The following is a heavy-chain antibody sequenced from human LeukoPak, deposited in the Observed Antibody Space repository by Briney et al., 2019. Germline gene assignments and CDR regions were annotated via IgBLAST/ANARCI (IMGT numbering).Heavy chain of an antibody. D-gene: IGHD6-19*01. CDR3: AGSIAVAGTMDFQH. CDR2: IYTSGST. Sequence: SETLFLTCTVSGGSISSYYWSWIRQPAGKGLEWIGRIYTSGSTNYNPSLKSRVTMSVDTSKNQFSLKLSSVTAADTAVYYCAGSIAVAGTMDFQHWGQGTLVTVSS. CDR1: GGSISSYY. J-gene: IGHJ1*01. V-gene: IGHV4-4*07.